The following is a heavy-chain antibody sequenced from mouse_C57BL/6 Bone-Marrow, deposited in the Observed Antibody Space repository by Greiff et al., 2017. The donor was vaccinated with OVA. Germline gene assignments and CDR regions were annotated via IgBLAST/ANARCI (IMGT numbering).Heavy chain of an antibody. V-gene: IGHV1-69*01. J-gene: IGHJ1*03. CDR2: IDPSDSYT. D-gene: IGHD1-1*01. CDR1: GYTFTSYW. Sequence: VQLQQPGAELVMPGASVKLSCKASGYTFTSYWMHWVKQRPGQGLEWIGEIDPSDSYTNYNQKFKGKSTLTVDKSSSTAYMQLSSLTSEDSAVYYCARCPPFYYGYWYFDGWGTGTTVT. CDR3: ARCPPFYYGYWYFDG.